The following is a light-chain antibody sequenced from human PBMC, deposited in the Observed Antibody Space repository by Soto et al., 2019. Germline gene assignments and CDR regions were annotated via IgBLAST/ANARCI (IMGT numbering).Light chain of an antibody. J-gene: IGKJ4*01. CDR1: QRISSY. CDR2: AAS. Sequence: DIQMTQSPSSLSASVGDRATITCRASQRISSYLNWYQQKPGKAPKLLIYAASNLQSGVPSRFTGSGSGTDFTLTISSLQPEDFETYYCQQSLRTQLTLGGGTKVDIK. CDR3: QQSLRTQLT. V-gene: IGKV1-39*01.